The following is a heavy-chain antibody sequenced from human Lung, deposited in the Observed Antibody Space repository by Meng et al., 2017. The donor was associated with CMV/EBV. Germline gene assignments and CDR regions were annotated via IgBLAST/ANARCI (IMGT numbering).Heavy chain of an antibody. CDR2: IFYSGSP. J-gene: IGHJ4*02. CDR1: GGSLNSGNYY. D-gene: IGHD2-2*01. CDR3: ARGPSRPHFDY. Sequence: TLSLTXTVSGGSLNSGNYYWNWIRQPPGKGLEWIGYIFYSGSPYYNPSLESRVTISVDTSKNQFSLRLTSVTAADTAIYYCARGPSRPHFDYWGQGTLVTFSS. V-gene: IGHV4-30-4*08.